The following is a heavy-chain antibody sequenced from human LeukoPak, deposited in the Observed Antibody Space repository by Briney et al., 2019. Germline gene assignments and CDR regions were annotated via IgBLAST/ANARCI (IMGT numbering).Heavy chain of an antibody. Sequence: GGSLRLSCAASGFSFSNYGMNWVRQAPGKGLEWVAVISYDGSNQYYADSVKGRFAISRDSFRSTVYLQMNSLRVDDTAVYYCAKVGKWQLLQYFFDYWGQGTLVTVSS. V-gene: IGHV3-30*18. J-gene: IGHJ4*02. CDR1: GFSFSNYG. CDR2: ISYDGSNQ. D-gene: IGHD1-26*01. CDR3: AKVGKWQLLQYFFDY.